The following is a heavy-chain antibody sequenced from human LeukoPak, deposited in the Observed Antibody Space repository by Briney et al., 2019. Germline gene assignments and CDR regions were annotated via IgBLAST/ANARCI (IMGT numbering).Heavy chain of an antibody. D-gene: IGHD3-9*01. CDR2: IYYSGNA. CDR3: ASQLDTTGDYAGFFDS. V-gene: IGHV4-39*01. J-gene: IGHJ4*02. CDR1: GGSISGSSYY. Sequence: PSETLSLTCTVSGGSISGSSYYWGWIRQPPGKGLEWIGSIYYSGNAFYNPSHKSRVTILVDTSKNQFSLEVDSVTAADTAMYYCASQLDTTGDYAGFFDSWGQGALVTVSS.